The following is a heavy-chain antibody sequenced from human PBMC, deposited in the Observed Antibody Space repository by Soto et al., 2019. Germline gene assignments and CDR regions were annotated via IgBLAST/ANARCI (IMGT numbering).Heavy chain of an antibody. Sequence: ASVKVSCKASGYTFTSYGISWVRQAPGQGLEWMGWISSYNGNTNYAQNVQGRVTLTTDTSTSTTYMELRSLRSDDTAVYYCARGPRYCSTSTCFSGVTWFDPWGQGTLVNVSS. V-gene: IGHV1-18*04. CDR2: ISSYNGNT. CDR1: GYTFTSYG. D-gene: IGHD2-2*01. CDR3: ARGPRYCSTSTCFSGVTWFDP. J-gene: IGHJ5*02.